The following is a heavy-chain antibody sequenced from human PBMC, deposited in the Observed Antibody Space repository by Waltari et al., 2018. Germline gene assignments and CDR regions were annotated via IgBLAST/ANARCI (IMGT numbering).Heavy chain of an antibody. Sequence: QVQLVQSGAEVKEPGASVRVRCKSYGTTFTSGDINWVLKANGQGLEWMGWMNPLSENTGYAQKFQGRVIMTRDTSLTTAYMELSSLRFDDTAIYYCATARVERRRGSWFDPWGQGTLVTVSS. CDR3: ATARVERRRGSWFDP. CDR2: MNPLSENT. J-gene: IGHJ5*02. D-gene: IGHD3-16*01. V-gene: IGHV1-8*01. CDR1: GTTFTSGD.